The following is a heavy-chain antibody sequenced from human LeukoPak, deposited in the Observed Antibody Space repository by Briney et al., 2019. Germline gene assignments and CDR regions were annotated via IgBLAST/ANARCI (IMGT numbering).Heavy chain of an antibody. CDR2: IYYSGST. CDR1: GGSISSSSYY. Sequence: KPSETLSLTCTVSGGSISSSSYYWGWIRQPPGKGLEWIGSIYYSGSTYYNPSLKSRVTISVDTSKNQFSLKLSSVTAADTAVCYCARSSSNWYVIDWGQGTLVTVSS. V-gene: IGHV4-39*01. CDR3: ARSSSNWYVID. D-gene: IGHD6-13*01. J-gene: IGHJ4*02.